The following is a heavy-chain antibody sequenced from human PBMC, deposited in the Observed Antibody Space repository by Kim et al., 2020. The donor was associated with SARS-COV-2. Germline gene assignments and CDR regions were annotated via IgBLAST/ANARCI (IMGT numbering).Heavy chain of an antibody. V-gene: IGHV3-9*01. Sequence: GGSLRLSCAASGFTFDDYAMHWVRQAPGKGLEWVSGISWNSGSIGYADSVKGRFTISRDNAKNSLYLQMNSLRAEDTALYYCAKDMGYDILTGYRGYYYYYGMDVWGQGTTVTVSS. J-gene: IGHJ6*02. D-gene: IGHD3-9*01. CDR2: ISWNSGSI. CDR3: AKDMGYDILTGYRGYYYYYGMDV. CDR1: GFTFDDYA.